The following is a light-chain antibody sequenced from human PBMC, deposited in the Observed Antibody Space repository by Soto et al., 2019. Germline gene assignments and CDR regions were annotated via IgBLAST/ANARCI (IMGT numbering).Light chain of an antibody. CDR1: QSVSSSY. Sequence: EIVLTQSPGTLSLSPGERATLSCRASQSVSSSYLAWYQRKPGQAPRLLIYGASSRATGIPDRFSGSGSGTDFTITISRLEPEDCAVYYCQQYGSSPLTFGGGTKVEIK. V-gene: IGKV3-20*01. CDR2: GAS. CDR3: QQYGSSPLT. J-gene: IGKJ4*01.